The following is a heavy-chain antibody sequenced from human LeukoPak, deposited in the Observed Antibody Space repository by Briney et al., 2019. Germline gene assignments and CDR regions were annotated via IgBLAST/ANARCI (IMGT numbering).Heavy chain of an antibody. CDR3: AKESSSYEWGYMDV. CDR1: GFTFSTYA. Sequence: GGSLRLSCAVSGFTFSTYAMGWVRQAPGKGLEWVSLICGSDGRTRYAGSVKGRYTISRDNSRHTLYLEMNRLRAEDRAVYYCAKESSSYEWGYMDVWGKGTTVTISS. D-gene: IGHD3-16*01. V-gene: IGHV3-23*01. J-gene: IGHJ6*03. CDR2: ICGSDGRT.